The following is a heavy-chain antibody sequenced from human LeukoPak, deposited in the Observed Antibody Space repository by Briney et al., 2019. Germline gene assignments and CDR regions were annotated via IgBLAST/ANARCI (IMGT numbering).Heavy chain of an antibody. V-gene: IGHV3-23*01. D-gene: IGHD1-26*01. J-gene: IGHJ4*02. CDR2: ISGSGGST. Sequence: GGSLRLSCAASGFTFSSYAMSWVRQAPGKGLEWVSAISGSGGSTYYADSVKGRFTISRDNSKNTLYLQVNSLRAEDTAVYYCAKDRRYSGSYSDYWGQGTLVTVSS. CDR1: GFTFSSYA. CDR3: AKDRRYSGSYSDY.